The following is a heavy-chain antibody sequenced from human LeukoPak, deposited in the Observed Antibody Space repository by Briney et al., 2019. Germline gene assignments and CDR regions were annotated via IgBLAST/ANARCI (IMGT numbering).Heavy chain of an antibody. CDR2: ISAYNGNT. J-gene: IGHJ5*02. CDR3: ARGPDYGGNSGLVVVWNWFDP. Sequence: GASVKVSCKASGYTFTSYGISWVRQAPGQGLEWMGWISAYNGNTNYAQKLQGRVTMTTDTSTSTAYMELRSLRSDDTAVYYCARGPDYGGNSGLVVVWNWFDPWGQGTLVTVSS. D-gene: IGHD4-23*01. CDR1: GYTFTSYG. V-gene: IGHV1-18*01.